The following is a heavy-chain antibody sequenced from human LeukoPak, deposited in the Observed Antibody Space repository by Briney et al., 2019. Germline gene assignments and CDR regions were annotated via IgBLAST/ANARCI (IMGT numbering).Heavy chain of an antibody. Sequence: ASVKVSCKASGYTFTGYYMHWVRQAPGQGLEWMGWINPSSGGTNYAQKFQGRVTMTRDTSIRTAYMELSRLRSDDTAVYYCARVQNIVENFDYWGQGTLVTVSS. V-gene: IGHV1-2*02. J-gene: IGHJ4*02. CDR2: INPSSGGT. CDR1: GYTFTGYY. D-gene: IGHD5-12*01. CDR3: ARVQNIVENFDY.